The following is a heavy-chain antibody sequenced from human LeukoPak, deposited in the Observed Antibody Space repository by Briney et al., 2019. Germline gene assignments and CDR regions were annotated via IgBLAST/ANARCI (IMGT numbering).Heavy chain of an antibody. V-gene: IGHV4-4*07. Sequence: SETLSLTCTVSGGSINSYFWSWIRQPAGKGLEWIGRIFSSGTTNYNPSLKSRVTMSVDTSKNQFSLKLSSVTASDTAVYYCARTTYIGTYPHFACWGQGTLVTVSS. CDR3: ARTTYIGTYPHFAC. CDR1: GGSINSYF. CDR2: IFSSGTT. J-gene: IGHJ4*02. D-gene: IGHD1-26*01.